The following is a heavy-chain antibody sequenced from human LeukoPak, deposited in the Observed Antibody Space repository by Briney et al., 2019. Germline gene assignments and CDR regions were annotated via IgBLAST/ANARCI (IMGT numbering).Heavy chain of an antibody. V-gene: IGHV3-33*01. CDR1: GFTFSSYG. J-gene: IGHJ3*02. D-gene: IGHD2-15*01. Sequence: PGGSLRLSCAASGFTFSSYGMHWVRQAPGEGLEWVAVIWYDGSNKYYADSVKGRFTISRDNSKNTLYLQMNSLRAEDTAVYYCARDAGGIGGAFDIWGQGTMVTVSS. CDR3: ARDAGGIGGAFDI. CDR2: IWYDGSNK.